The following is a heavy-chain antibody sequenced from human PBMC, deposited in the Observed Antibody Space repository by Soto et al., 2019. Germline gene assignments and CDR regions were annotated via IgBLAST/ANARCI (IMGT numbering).Heavy chain of an antibody. CDR2: IKSKTDGGTT. CDR3: TTDYYDSSGYYVMGY. J-gene: IGHJ4*02. CDR1: GFTFSYVW. V-gene: IGHV3-15*07. D-gene: IGHD3-22*01. Sequence: EVQLVESGGGLVKPGGSLRLSCAASGFTFSYVWMNWVRQAPGKGLEWVGRIKSKTDGGTTDYAAPVKGRFTISRDDSKNMLYLQMHSLKTEDTAVYYCTTDYYDSSGYYVMGYWGQGTLVTVSS.